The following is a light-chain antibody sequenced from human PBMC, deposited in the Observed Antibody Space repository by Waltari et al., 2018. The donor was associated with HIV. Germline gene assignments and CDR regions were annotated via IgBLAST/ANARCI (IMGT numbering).Light chain of an antibody. CDR2: WNI. CDR3: AAWDASLSGWV. Sequence: QSVLTQPPSASGTPGQRVTISCSGSSSNIGSNYVYWYQQLPGTAPKLLMYWNIQRPSGVPDRFSGSKSGTSASLAISGLRSEDEADYYCAAWDASLSGWVFGGGTKLTVL. CDR1: SSNIGSNY. V-gene: IGLV1-47*01. J-gene: IGLJ3*02.